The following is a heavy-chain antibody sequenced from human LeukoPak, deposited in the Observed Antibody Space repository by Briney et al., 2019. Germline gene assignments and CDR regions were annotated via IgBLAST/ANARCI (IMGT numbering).Heavy chain of an antibody. J-gene: IGHJ4*02. V-gene: IGHV3-48*01. Sequence: GGPLTLPGAASEFPFRDFIMNGVRQAPGKGLEGMSYISGRSSTIYYADSVRGRFTISRDNAKNSMYLQMNSLRAEDTAVYYCARDRLTSGSYFFDYWGQGTLVTVSS. CDR3: ARDRLTSGSYFFDY. D-gene: IGHD1-26*01. CDR2: ISGRSSTI. CDR1: EFPFRDFI.